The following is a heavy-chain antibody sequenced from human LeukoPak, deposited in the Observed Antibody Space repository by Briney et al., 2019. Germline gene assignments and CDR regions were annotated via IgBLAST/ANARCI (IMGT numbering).Heavy chain of an antibody. V-gene: IGHV1-18*01. CDR3: ARVPVTMIVVVRNNWFDP. CDR2: ISAYNGNT. CDR1: GYTFTSYG. Sequence: ASVKVSCKASGYTFTSYGISWVRQAPGQGLEWMGWISAYNGNTNYAQKLQGRVTMTTDTSTSTAYMELRSLRSVDTAVYYCARVPVTMIVVVRNNWFDPWGQGTLVTVSS. D-gene: IGHD3-22*01. J-gene: IGHJ5*02.